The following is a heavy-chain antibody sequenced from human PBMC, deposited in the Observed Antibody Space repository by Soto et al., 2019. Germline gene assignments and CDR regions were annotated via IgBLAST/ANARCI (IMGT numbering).Heavy chain of an antibody. CDR2: IDPSDSYT. V-gene: IGHV5-10-1*01. D-gene: IGHD6-13*01. CDR3: ARHQHSSSWYGFDY. J-gene: IGHJ4*02. CDR1: GYSFTSYG. Sequence: GESQKISCKGSGYSFTSYGISWVRQMPGKGLEWMGRIDPSDSYTNYSPSFQGHVTISADKSISTAYLQWSSLKASDTAMYYCARHQHSSSWYGFDYWGQGTLVTV.